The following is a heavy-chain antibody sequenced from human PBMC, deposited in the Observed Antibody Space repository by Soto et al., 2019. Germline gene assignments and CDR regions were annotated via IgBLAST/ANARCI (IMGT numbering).Heavy chain of an antibody. CDR1: GFSVSSSY. D-gene: IGHD6-6*01. CDR2: FYSGGTT. Sequence: GGSQRLSGVVAGFSVSSSYIRCVRQAPEKGLEWVSVFYSGGTTYYADSVKGRFTISRHSSNNTLYLQMNSLGPEDTAVYYCVGPTRDFDYWGQGTLVTVSS. V-gene: IGHV3-53*04. CDR3: VGPTRDFDY. J-gene: IGHJ4*02.